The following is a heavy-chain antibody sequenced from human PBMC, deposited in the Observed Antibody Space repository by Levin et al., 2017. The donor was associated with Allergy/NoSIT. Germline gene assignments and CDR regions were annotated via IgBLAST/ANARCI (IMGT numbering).Heavy chain of an antibody. CDR3: ARDQETMELLRVRAAPNWFDP. D-gene: IGHD1-26*01. CDR1: GFTFSSYS. V-gene: IGHV3-21*01. J-gene: IGHJ5*02. CDR2: ISSSSSYI. Sequence: KSGGSLRLSCAASGFTFSSYSMNWVRQAPGKGLEWVSSISSSSSYIYYADSVKGRFTISRDNAKNSLYLQMNSLRAEDTAVYYCARDQETMELLRVRAAPNWFDPWGQGTLVTVSS.